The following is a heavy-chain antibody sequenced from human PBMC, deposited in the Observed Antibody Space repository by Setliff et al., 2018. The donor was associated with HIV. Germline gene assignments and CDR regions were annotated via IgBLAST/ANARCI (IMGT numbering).Heavy chain of an antibody. J-gene: IGHJ6*02. CDR3: ARGDVYCTNGVCYNQHYYPMDV. CDR2: IFYSGDT. CDR1: GGSFSGYY. V-gene: IGHV4-31*11. D-gene: IGHD2-8*01. Sequence: PSETLSLTCAVYGGSFSGYYWSWIRQHPGKGLEWIGYIFYSGDTSYNPSLKSRLTLSLDMSKNQFSLKVNSVTAADTAVYYCARGDVYCTNGVCYNQHYYPMDVWGQGTTVTVSS.